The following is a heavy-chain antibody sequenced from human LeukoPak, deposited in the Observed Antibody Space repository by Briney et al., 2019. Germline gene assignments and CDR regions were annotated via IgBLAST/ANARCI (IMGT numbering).Heavy chain of an antibody. CDR3: ARDMGSTVTTHYFYVMDV. J-gene: IGHJ6*02. V-gene: IGHV1-2*02. D-gene: IGHD4-11*01. CDR2: INPNSGGT. Sequence: GASVKVSCKASGYTFTGYYMHWLRQAPGQGLEWMGWINPNSGGTNCAQKFQGRVTMTRDTSISTAYMELSRLRSDDTAVYYCARDMGSTVTTHYFYVMDVWGQGTTVTVSS. CDR1: GYTFTGYY.